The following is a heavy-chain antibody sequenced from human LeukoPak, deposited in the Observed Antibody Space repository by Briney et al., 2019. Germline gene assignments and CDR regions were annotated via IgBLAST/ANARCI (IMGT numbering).Heavy chain of an antibody. D-gene: IGHD3-3*01. Sequence: GGSLRLSCAASGFTFSSYAMSWVRQAPGKGLEWVSAFSGSGGSTYYADSVKGRFTISRDNSKNTLYLQMNSLRAEDTAVYYCAKRHYDFWSGYQNQMYYFDYWGQGTLVTVSS. CDR1: GFTFSSYA. V-gene: IGHV3-23*01. CDR3: AKRHYDFWSGYQNQMYYFDY. CDR2: FSGSGGST. J-gene: IGHJ4*02.